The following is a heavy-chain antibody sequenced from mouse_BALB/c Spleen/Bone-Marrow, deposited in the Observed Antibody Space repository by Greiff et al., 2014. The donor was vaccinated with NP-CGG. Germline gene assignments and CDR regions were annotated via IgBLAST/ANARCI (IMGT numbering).Heavy chain of an antibody. CDR1: GHSFTGYN. V-gene: IGHV1-39*01. Sequence: HLVESGPELEKPGASVKISCKASGHSFTGYNMNWVKQSLGKSLEWIGNIDPYYGTTTFNQKFKDKATLTVDKSSSTAYMQLKSLTPEDSAVYYCTRSRAYFRDWFAYWGQGTLVTVSA. J-gene: IGHJ3*01. CDR3: TRSRAYFRDWFAY. CDR2: IDPYYGTT. D-gene: IGHD2-14*01.